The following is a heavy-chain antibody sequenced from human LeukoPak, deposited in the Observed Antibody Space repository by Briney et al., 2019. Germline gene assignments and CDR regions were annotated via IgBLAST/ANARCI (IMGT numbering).Heavy chain of an antibody. J-gene: IGHJ4*02. CDR1: GDSVSSKNGA. Sequence: SQTLSLTCAVSGDSVSSKNGAWNWIRQSPSRGLEWLGRTYYRSKWYNDYAESMEGRMTISQDTSKNQYSLHLNSVTPDDAAVYYCARDLGTTGWHTFDYWGQGTLVTVSS. CDR3: ARDLGTTGWHTFDY. CDR2: TYYRSKWYN. V-gene: IGHV6-1*01. D-gene: IGHD6-19*01.